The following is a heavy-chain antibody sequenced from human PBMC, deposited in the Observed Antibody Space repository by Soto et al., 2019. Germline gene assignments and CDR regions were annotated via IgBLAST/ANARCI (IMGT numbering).Heavy chain of an antibody. CDR2: IYYSGST. CDR3: ARRNPPRMDV. Sequence: SETLSLTCTVSGGSISSSSYYWGWIRQPPGKGLEWIGSIYYSGSTYYNPSLKSRVTISVDTSKKQFSLKLSSVTAADTAVYYCARRNPPRMDVWGQGTTVTVSS. CDR1: GGSISSSSYY. J-gene: IGHJ6*02. V-gene: IGHV4-39*01.